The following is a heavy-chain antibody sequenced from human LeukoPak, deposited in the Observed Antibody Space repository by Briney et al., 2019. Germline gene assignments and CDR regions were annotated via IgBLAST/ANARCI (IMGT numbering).Heavy chain of an antibody. Sequence: ASVKVSCKASGYTFTGYYMHWVRQVPGQGLEWMGRINPNSGGTNYAQKFQGRVTMTRDTSISTAYMELSRLRSDDTAVYYCARGSTYYYDSSGYYRDYWGQGTLVTVSS. CDR3: ARGSTYYYDSSGYYRDY. V-gene: IGHV1-2*06. CDR2: INPNSGGT. CDR1: GYTFTGYY. J-gene: IGHJ4*02. D-gene: IGHD3-22*01.